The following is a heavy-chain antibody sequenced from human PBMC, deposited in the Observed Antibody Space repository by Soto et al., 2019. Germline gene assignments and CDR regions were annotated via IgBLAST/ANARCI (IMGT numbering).Heavy chain of an antibody. CDR1: GGSISSSKW. CDR2: IYQSGST. D-gene: IGHD6-13*01. V-gene: IGHV4-4*02. CDR3: ARARATIAAADIFDY. Sequence: PSETLSLTCIVSGGSISSSKWWSWVRQPPGKGLEWIGEIYQSGSTNYNPSLESRVRMSVDKSRNQFSLKLTSVSAADTAVYYCARARATIAAADIFDYWGQGTLVTVSS. J-gene: IGHJ4*02.